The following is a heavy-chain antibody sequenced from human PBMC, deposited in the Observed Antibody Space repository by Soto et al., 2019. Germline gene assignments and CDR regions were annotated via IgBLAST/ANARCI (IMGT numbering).Heavy chain of an antibody. CDR2: IDPSDSYT. D-gene: IGHD2-21*01. J-gene: IGHJ5*02. CDR1: GYSFTSYW. V-gene: IGHV5-10-1*01. Sequence: PGESLKISCKGSGYSFTSYWISWVRQMPGKGLEWMGRIDPSDSYTNYSPSFQGHVTISADKSISTAYLQWSSLKASDTAMYYCARSVVATFEWFDPWGQGTLVTVSS. CDR3: ARSVVATFEWFDP.